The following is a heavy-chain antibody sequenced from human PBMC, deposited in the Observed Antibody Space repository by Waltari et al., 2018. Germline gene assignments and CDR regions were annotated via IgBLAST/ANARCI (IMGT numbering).Heavy chain of an antibody. CDR2: IRREPYNYAT. V-gene: IGHV3-73*01. J-gene: IGHJ4*02. D-gene: IGHD6-19*01. CDR1: GFSFRGSS. CDR3: SGGEVTGTDF. Sequence: EVQVVESGGGLVQPGGSLKLSCATSGFSFRGSSIPWVRKTSGKGLEWVGRIRREPYNYATAYSASVKGRFTISRDDSKNTAFLQMNSLMTEDTAVYYCSGGEVTGTDFWGQGTLVTVSS.